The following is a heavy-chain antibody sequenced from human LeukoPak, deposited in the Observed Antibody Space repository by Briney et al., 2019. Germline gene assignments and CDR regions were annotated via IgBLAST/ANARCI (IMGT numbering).Heavy chain of an antibody. J-gene: IGHJ3*02. D-gene: IGHD6-6*01. CDR3: ASGEEYSSLGRSRFDI. V-gene: IGHV4-59*01. CDR2: IYYSGST. Sequence: GSLRLSCAASGFTFSNNWMSWIRQPPGKGLEWIGYIYYSGSTNYNPSLKSRVTISVDTSKNQFSLKLSSVTAADTAVYYCASGEEYSSLGRSRFDIWGQGTMVTVSS. CDR1: GFTFSNNW.